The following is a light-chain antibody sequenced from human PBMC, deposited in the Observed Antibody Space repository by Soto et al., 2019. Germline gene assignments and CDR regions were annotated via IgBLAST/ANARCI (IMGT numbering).Light chain of an antibody. V-gene: IGKV3D-15*01. J-gene: IGKJ3*01. CDR2: GAS. CDR3: QHYNDWPPAFT. Sequence: EILMTQSPATLSVSPGERATLSCRASQSLNRNLAWYQQKPGQAPRLIIYGASTRASGIPARFSGSGSGTESTLTLSSLQSEDFALYNCQHYNDWPPAFTFGPGTKVDL. CDR1: QSLNRN.